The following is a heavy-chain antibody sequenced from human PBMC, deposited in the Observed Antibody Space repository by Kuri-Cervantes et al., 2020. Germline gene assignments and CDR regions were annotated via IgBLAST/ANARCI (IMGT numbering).Heavy chain of an antibody. CDR2: FDPEDGET. Sequence: ASVKVSCKVSGYTLTELSMHWVRQAPGKGLEWMGGFDPEDGETIYAQKFQGRVTMTTDTSTSTAYMELRSLRSDDTAVYYCARSLRRDNREDYWGQRTLVTVSS. CDR3: ARSLRRDNREDY. V-gene: IGHV1-24*01. CDR1: GYTLTELS. D-gene: IGHD2/OR15-2a*01. J-gene: IGHJ4*02.